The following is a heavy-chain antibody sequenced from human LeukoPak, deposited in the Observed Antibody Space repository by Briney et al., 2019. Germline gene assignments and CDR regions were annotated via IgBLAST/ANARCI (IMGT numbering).Heavy chain of an antibody. D-gene: IGHD2-21*01. J-gene: IGHJ4*02. CDR1: EFTFSSYW. CDR3: ARGAYCGGDCPLPNSLY. CDR2: IKGDGSST. V-gene: IGHV3-74*01. Sequence: PGGSLRLSCAASEFTFSSYWMHWFRQAPGKGLGWVSRIKGDGSSTTYADSVKGRFTISRDNAKNTLYLQMNSLTAEDTAVYYCARGAYCGGDCPLPNSLYWGRGTLVTVSS.